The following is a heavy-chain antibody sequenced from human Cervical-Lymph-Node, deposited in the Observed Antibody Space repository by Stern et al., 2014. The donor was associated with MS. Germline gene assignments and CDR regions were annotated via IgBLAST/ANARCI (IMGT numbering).Heavy chain of an antibody. CDR1: GFTFDDYA. D-gene: IGHD3-10*01. J-gene: IGHJ2*01. Sequence: EVQLVESGGGLVQPGRALRLSCAASGFTFDDYAMQWVRQAPGQGLEWVSGISWNSGSIGYADSVKGRFPISRDNAKNSLYLQMNSLRSEDTALYYCAKVSGDYGYFDLGGRGTLVTVPS. V-gene: IGHV3-9*01. CDR3: AKVSGDYGYFDL. CDR2: ISWNSGSI.